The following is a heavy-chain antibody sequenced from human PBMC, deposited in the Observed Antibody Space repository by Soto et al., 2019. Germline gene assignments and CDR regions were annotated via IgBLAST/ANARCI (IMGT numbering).Heavy chain of an antibody. CDR1: GGTFSSYA. J-gene: IGHJ5*02. D-gene: IGHD3-22*01. CDR3: ASSPHYYDSSGPRKWFDP. CDR2: IIPIFGTA. V-gene: IGHV1-69*13. Sequence: SVKVSCKASGGTFSSYAISWVRQAPGQGLEWMGGIIPIFGTANYAQKFQGRVTITADESTSTAYMELSSLRSEDTAVYYCASSPHYYDSSGPRKWFDPWGQGTLVTVSS.